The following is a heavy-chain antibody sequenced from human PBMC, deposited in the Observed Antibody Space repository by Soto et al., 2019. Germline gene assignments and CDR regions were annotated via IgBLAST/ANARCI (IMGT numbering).Heavy chain of an antibody. V-gene: IGHV5-51*01. CDR2: IYPGDSDT. D-gene: IGHD3-9*01. CDR1: GYSFTSYW. Sequence: GESLKISCKGSGYSFTSYWIGWVRQMPGKGLEWMGIIYPGDSDTRYSPSFQGQVTISADKSISTAYLQWSSLKASDTAMYYCARGREGILTGYYSSNHYYYYMDVWGKGTTVTVSS. J-gene: IGHJ6*03. CDR3: ARGREGILTGYYSSNHYYYYMDV.